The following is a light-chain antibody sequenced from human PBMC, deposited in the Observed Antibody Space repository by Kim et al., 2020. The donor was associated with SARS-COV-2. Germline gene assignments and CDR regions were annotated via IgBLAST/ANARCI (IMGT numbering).Light chain of an antibody. CDR2: GKN. J-gene: IGLJ3*02. CDR1: SLRSYY. Sequence: SSELTQDPAVSVALGQTVRITCQGDSLRSYYASWYQQKPGQAPVLVIYGKNNRPSGIPDRFSGSSSGNTASLTMTGAQAEDEADYYCNSRDSSGNHHWVFGGGTQLTV. CDR3: NSRDSSGNHHWV. V-gene: IGLV3-19*01.